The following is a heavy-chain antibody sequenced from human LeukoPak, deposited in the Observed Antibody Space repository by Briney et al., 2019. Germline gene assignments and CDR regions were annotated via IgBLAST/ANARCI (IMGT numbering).Heavy chain of an antibody. D-gene: IGHD3-22*01. CDR2: ISGSGGST. V-gene: IGHV3-23*01. Sequence: QPGGSLRLSCAASGFTFSSYAMSWVRQAPGKGLEWVSAISGSGGSTYYADSVKGRFTISRDNSKNTLYLQMNSLRAEDTAVYYCAKRMISMIVVVNDAFDIWGQGTMVTVSS. CDR3: AKRMISMIVVVNDAFDI. J-gene: IGHJ3*02. CDR1: GFTFSSYA.